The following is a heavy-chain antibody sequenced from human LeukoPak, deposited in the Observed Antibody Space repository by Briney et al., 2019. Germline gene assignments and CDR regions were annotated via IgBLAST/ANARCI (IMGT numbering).Heavy chain of an antibody. Sequence: GGSLRLSCAASGFTFSSYWMHWVRQAPGKGVVWVSRINSDGSSTSYADSVKGRFTISRDKAKNTLYLQMNSLRAEDTAVYYCARYDYYDSSGYKIAEYFQHWGQGTLVTVSS. CDR3: ARYDYYDSSGYKIAEYFQH. D-gene: IGHD3-22*01. CDR1: GFTFSSYW. CDR2: INSDGSST. V-gene: IGHV3-74*01. J-gene: IGHJ1*01.